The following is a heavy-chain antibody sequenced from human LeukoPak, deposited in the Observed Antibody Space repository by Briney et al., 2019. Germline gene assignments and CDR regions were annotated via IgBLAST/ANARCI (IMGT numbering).Heavy chain of an antibody. D-gene: IGHD6-6*01. J-gene: IGHJ6*03. CDR1: GFTVSSNY. CDR2: INHSGST. Sequence: GSLRLSCAASGFTVSSNYMSWVRQPPGKGLEWIGEINHSGSTNYNPSLKSRVTISVDTSKNQFSLKLSSVTAADTAVYYCARLRIAARPNYYYMDVWGKGTTVTVSS. CDR3: ARLRIAARPNYYYMDV. V-gene: IGHV4-34*01.